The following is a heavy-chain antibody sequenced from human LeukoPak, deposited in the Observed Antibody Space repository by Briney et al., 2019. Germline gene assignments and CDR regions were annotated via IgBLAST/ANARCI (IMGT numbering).Heavy chain of an antibody. CDR3: ARGKYQLLFKPPSDAFDI. CDR1: GYTFTGYY. Sequence: ASVKVSCKASGYTFTGYYMHWVRQAPGQGLEWMGWINPNSGGTNYAQKFQGWVTMTRDTSISTAYMELGRLRSDDTAVYYCARGKYQLLFKPPSDAFDIWGQGTMVTVSS. D-gene: IGHD2-2*01. CDR2: INPNSGGT. J-gene: IGHJ3*02. V-gene: IGHV1-2*04.